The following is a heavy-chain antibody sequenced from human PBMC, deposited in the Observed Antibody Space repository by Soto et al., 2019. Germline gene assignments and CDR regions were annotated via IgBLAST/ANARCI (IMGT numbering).Heavy chain of an antibody. Sequence: GASVKVCCKDSGYTKTDLSMQWVRQAKEKGLEWMGGFDPEDGETIYAQKFQGRVTMTEDTSTDTAYMELSSLRSEDTAVYYCATSPTYYYDSSGYQNWFDPWGQGTLVTVSS. CDR3: ATSPTYYYDSSGYQNWFDP. V-gene: IGHV1-24*01. J-gene: IGHJ5*02. CDR1: GYTKTDLS. CDR2: FDPEDGET. D-gene: IGHD3-22*01.